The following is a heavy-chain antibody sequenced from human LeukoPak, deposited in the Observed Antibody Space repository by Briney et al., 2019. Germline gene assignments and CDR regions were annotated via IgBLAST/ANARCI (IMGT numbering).Heavy chain of an antibody. CDR1: GGSISSGGYY. CDR2: IYYSGST. Sequence: SQTLSLTCTVSGGSISSGGYYWSWIRQHPGKGLEWIGYIYYSGSTYYNPSLKSRVTISVDKSKNQFFLNLSSVTAADTAVYYYAGLVGRYSSGLYYYYFDYWGQGTLVTVSS. D-gene: IGHD3-22*01. CDR3: AGLVGRYSSGLYYYYFDY. V-gene: IGHV4-31*09. J-gene: IGHJ4*02.